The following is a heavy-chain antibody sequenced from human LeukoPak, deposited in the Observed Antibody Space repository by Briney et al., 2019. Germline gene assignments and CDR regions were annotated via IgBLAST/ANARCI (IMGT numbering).Heavy chain of an antibody. Sequence: SETLSLTCTASGFSISSYYWSWIRQPPGKGLEWIAYIYYSRTTNYNPSLKSRATISVDTSKNQFSLQLSSVTAADTAVYYCARDRGPGTFDYWGQGTLVTVSS. CDR1: GFSISSYY. J-gene: IGHJ4*02. V-gene: IGHV4-59*01. CDR2: IYYSRTT. CDR3: ARDRGPGTFDY. D-gene: IGHD3/OR15-3a*01.